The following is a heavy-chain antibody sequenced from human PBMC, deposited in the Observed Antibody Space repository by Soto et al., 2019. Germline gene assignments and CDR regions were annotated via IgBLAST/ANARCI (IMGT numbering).Heavy chain of an antibody. D-gene: IGHD3-22*01. CDR2: ISTNGGST. J-gene: IGHJ4*02. CDR3: VKGEYYYDSSGYYPFDY. V-gene: IGHV3-64D*06. Sequence: GGSLRLSCSASGFTFSIYAMHWVRQAPGKGLDYVSSISTNGGSTDYADSVKGRFTISRDNSKNTVYLQMSSLRVEDTAVYYCVKGEYYYDSSGYYPFDYWGQGTLVTSPQ. CDR1: GFTFSIYA.